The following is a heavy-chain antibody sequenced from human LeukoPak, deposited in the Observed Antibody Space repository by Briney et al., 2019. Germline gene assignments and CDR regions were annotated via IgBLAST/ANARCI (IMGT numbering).Heavy chain of an antibody. CDR3: ARQGALGYCSSTSCSYGLDY. V-gene: IGHV4-39*01. D-gene: IGHD2-2*03. Sequence: SETLSLTCTVSGGSISSRSYYWGWIRQPPGKGLEWIGSIYYKGNTYLNPSLKSRVTISEDTSKNHFSLKLNSVTAADTAVYYCARQGALGYCSSTSCSYGLDYWGQGTLVTVSS. CDR2: IYYKGNT. CDR1: GGSISSRSYY. J-gene: IGHJ4*02.